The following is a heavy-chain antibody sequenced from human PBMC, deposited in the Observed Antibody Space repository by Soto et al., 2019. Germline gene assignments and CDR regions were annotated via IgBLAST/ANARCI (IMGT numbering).Heavy chain of an antibody. CDR3: AVVDTALIKGDYNGMDV. CDR2: INPSDRTT. Sequence: QVQLVQSGAEVKEPGASVKLSCKASGYTFTRYLLHWVRQAPGQGLECVGIINPSDRTTSYAHKFKGRVTMTRDTSTTSVHMELRSLRSEDTAVYYCAVVDTALIKGDYNGMDVWGQGTTVTVSS. J-gene: IGHJ6*02. D-gene: IGHD5-18*01. CDR1: GYTFTRYL. V-gene: IGHV1-46*03.